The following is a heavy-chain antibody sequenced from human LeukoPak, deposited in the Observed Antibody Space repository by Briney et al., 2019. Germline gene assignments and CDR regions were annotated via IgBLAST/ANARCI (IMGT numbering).Heavy chain of an antibody. J-gene: IGHJ4*02. V-gene: IGHV3-30*02. CDR2: IRNDGSGE. Sequence: PGGSLRLSCAASGFTFSRYGMHWVRQAPGKGLEWVGLIRNDGSGEHYADFAKGRFTVSRDNSKDTMYLQMNSLRGDDTAVYYCARGIRDVDIMSPERRRGQGTLVTVSS. D-gene: IGHD5/OR15-5a*01. CDR3: ARGIRDVDIMSPERR. CDR1: GFTFSRYG.